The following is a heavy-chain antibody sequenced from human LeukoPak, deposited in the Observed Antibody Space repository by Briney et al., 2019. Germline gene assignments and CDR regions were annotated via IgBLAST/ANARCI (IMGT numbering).Heavy chain of an antibody. V-gene: IGHV1-3*01. CDR2: INAGNGNT. J-gene: IGHJ6*04. D-gene: IGHD4-23*01. Sequence: ASVKVSCKASGYTFTSYAMHWVRQAPGQRLEWMGWINAGNGNTKYSQKFQGRVTITRDTSASTAYMELSSLRSEDTAVHYCARDLRVPELQNYYYYGMDVWGKGTTVTVSS. CDR1: GYTFTSYA. CDR3: ARDLRVPELQNYYYYGMDV.